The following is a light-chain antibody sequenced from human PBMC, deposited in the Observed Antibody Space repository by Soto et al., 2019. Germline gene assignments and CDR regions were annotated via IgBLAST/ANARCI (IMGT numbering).Light chain of an antibody. CDR1: QSVSSY. V-gene: IGKV3-11*01. CDR2: DAS. Sequence: EIVLTQSPATLSLSPGEIATLSCRASQSVSSYLAWYQQKPGQAPRLLIYDASNRATDIPARFSGSGSGTDFTLSISSLEPEDFATYYCQQRSNWPLTFGGGTKVEIK. CDR3: QQRSNWPLT. J-gene: IGKJ4*01.